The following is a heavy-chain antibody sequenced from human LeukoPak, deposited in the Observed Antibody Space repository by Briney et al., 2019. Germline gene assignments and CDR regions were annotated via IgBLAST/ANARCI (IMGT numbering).Heavy chain of an antibody. CDR3: AKDRDPYSSGWYSD. D-gene: IGHD6-19*01. V-gene: IGHV3-21*04. Sequence: GGSLRLSCAASGFTFSSYSMNWVRQAPGKGLEWVSSISSSSSYIYYADSVKGRFTISRDNSKNTLYLQMNSLRAEDTAVYYCAKDRDPYSSGWYSDWGQGTLVTVSS. CDR2: ISSSSSYI. J-gene: IGHJ4*02. CDR1: GFTFSSYS.